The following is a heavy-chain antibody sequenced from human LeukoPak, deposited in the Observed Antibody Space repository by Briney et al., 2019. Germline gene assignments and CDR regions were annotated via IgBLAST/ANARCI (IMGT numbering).Heavy chain of an antibody. CDR2: IYPGDSDT. CDR1: GYSFTSYW. D-gene: IGHD3-22*01. J-gene: IGHJ4*02. CDR3: ARQRTPMIVVALFDY. Sequence: PWECLKISCKGSGYSFTSYWIGWVRHMPGKGLGWMGIIYPGDSDTRYSPSFQGQVTISADKSISTAYLQWSSLKDSDTAMYYCARQRTPMIVVALFDYWGQGTLVTVSS. V-gene: IGHV5-51*01.